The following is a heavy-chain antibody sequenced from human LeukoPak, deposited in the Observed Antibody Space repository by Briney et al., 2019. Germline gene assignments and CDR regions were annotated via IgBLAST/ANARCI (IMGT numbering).Heavy chain of an antibody. J-gene: IGHJ5*02. V-gene: IGHV3-33*08. CDR3: ARPYSNYFTWFNP. Sequence: PGGSLRLSCAASGFTFSTYAMHWVRQAPGKGLEWVAVICFDGSKKDYADSVKGRFTISRDNSKSTVFLQMNNLRAEDTAVYYCARPYSNYFTWFNPWGQGTLVTVSS. CDR2: ICFDGSKK. D-gene: IGHD4-11*01. CDR1: GFTFSTYA.